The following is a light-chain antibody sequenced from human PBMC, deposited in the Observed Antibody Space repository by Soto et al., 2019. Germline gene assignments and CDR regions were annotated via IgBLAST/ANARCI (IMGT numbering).Light chain of an antibody. J-gene: IGKJ1*01. Sequence: DIQMTQSPSSLSASVGDRVTITCRASQSISNYLNWYKQKPGKDPKLLMYAASSLQSGVPSRFSGSGSGTDFTLTIRSLQPEDFATYYCQQSYSTPRTFGQGTKVEIK. CDR1: QSISNY. CDR2: AAS. CDR3: QQSYSTPRT. V-gene: IGKV1-39*01.